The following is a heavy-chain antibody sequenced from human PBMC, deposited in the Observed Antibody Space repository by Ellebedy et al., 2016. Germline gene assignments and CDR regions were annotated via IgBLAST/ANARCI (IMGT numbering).Heavy chain of an antibody. CDR1: GFTFSSYA. D-gene: IGHD6-13*01. CDR2: ISYDGSNK. Sequence: GESLKISXAASGFTFSSYAMHWVRQAPGKGLEWVAVISYDGSNKYYADSVKGRFTISRDNSKNTLYLQMNSLRAEDTAVYYCARGQRYSSSWYDYWGQGTLVTVSS. J-gene: IGHJ4*02. V-gene: IGHV3-30-3*01. CDR3: ARGQRYSSSWYDY.